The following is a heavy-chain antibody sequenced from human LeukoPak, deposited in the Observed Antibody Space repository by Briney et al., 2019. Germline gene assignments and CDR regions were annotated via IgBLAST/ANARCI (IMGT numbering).Heavy chain of an antibody. CDR1: GYTFSSYS. V-gene: IGHV3-21*01. CDR2: ISSSSSYI. J-gene: IGHJ5*02. Sequence: GGSLRLSCAASGYTFSSYSMNWVRQAPGKGLEWVSSISSSSSYIYYADSVKGRFAISRDNAKNSLYLQMNSLRAEDTAVYYCARVRYSYGYRWSDPWGQGTLVTGSS. D-gene: IGHD5-18*01. CDR3: ARVRYSYGYRWSDP.